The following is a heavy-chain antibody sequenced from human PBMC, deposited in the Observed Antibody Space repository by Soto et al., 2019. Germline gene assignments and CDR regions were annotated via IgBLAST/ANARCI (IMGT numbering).Heavy chain of an antibody. D-gene: IGHD1-1*01. J-gene: IGHJ6*02. CDR1: GFTFSSYG. Sequence: GGSLRLSCAASGFTFSSYGMHSVRQAPGTRLEWVAVISYDGSNKYYADSVKGRFTISRDNSKNTLYLQMNSLRAEDTAVYYCAKDHTTFPYYYGMDVWGQGTTVT. CDR3: AKDHTTFPYYYGMDV. CDR2: ISYDGSNK. V-gene: IGHV3-30*18.